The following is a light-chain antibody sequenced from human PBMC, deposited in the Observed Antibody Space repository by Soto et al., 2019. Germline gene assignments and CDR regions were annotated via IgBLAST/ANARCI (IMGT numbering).Light chain of an antibody. Sequence: AIPMTQSPSSLSASVGDTVTITCRASRYIRNDLGWYQQKPGKAPNLLIYAASSLQSGVPSRFSGSGSGTDFTLTISSLQPEDFATYYCLQDYDYPLTFGGGTKVEIK. CDR3: LQDYDYPLT. CDR1: RYIRND. J-gene: IGKJ4*01. V-gene: IGKV1-6*01. CDR2: AAS.